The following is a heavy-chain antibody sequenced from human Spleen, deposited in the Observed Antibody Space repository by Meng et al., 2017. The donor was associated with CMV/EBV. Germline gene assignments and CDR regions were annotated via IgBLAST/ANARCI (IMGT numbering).Heavy chain of an antibody. Sequence: ASVKVSCTASGYTFTSYGISWVRQAPGQGLEWMGWTSAYNGNTNYAQKLQGRVTMTTDTSTSTAYMELRSLRSDDTAVYYCARDHSGSYGGTLYYYGMDVWGQGTTVTVSS. CDR3: ARDHSGSYGGTLYYYGMDV. V-gene: IGHV1-18*01. J-gene: IGHJ6*02. D-gene: IGHD1-26*01. CDR1: GYTFTSYG. CDR2: TSAYNGNT.